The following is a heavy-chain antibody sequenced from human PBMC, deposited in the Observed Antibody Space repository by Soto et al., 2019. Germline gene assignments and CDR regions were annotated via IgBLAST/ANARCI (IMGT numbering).Heavy chain of an antibody. Sequence: EVQLVESGGGLVQPGRSLRLSCAASGFTFDDYAMHWVRQAPGKGLEWVSGISWNSGSIGYADSVKGRFTISRDNAKNALYLQMNSPRAEDTALYYCAKGKTLSGWYAFDYWGQGTLVTVSS. D-gene: IGHD6-19*01. J-gene: IGHJ4*02. CDR3: AKGKTLSGWYAFDY. V-gene: IGHV3-9*01. CDR2: ISWNSGSI. CDR1: GFTFDDYA.